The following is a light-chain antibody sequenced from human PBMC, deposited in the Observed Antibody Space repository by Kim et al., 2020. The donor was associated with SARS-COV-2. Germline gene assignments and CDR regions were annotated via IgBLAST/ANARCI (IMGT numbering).Light chain of an antibody. CDR3: LKHSSAPWT. CDR2: AAS. J-gene: IGKJ1*01. V-gene: IGKV1-27*01. Sequence: SASVGDRVTITCPASHDISVYLAWYQHKPGKAPKVLVYAASALHSGAPSRFSGSGSGTHFTLTISNLQPEDVATYYCLKHSSAPWTFGQGTKLEI. CDR1: HDISVY.